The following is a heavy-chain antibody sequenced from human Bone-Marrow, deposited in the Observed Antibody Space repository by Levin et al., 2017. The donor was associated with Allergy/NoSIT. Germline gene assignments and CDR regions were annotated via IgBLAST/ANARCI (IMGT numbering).Heavy chain of an antibody. V-gene: IGHV2-5*02. CDR3: AHGQRRPACTGGKCYYFDY. CDR2: IYWDDDR. Sequence: SGPTLVKPTQTLTLTCTFSGFSLSSSGMAVGWVRQPPGKALEWLALIYWDDDRDFSPSLRSRLTITKDTSENQVVLTMTNMDTADSSTYFCAHGQRRPACTGGKCYYFDYWGQGTLVTVSS. D-gene: IGHD2-8*02. J-gene: IGHJ4*02. CDR1: GFSLSSSGMA.